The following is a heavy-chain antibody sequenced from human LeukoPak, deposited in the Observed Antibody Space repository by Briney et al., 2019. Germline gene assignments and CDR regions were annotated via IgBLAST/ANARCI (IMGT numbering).Heavy chain of an antibody. V-gene: IGHV3-7*01. CDR3: ATDRGWRTSGYYLYYFEY. CDR1: GFTFSNAW. CDR2: IKHDGSEK. Sequence: GGSLRLSCAASGFTFSNAWMNWVRQAPGKGLKWVASIKHDGSEKYYVDSVRGRFTISRDNTMNSLYLQMSSLRAEDTAVYYCATDRGWRTSGYYLYYFEYWGQGTLVTSSS. J-gene: IGHJ4*02. D-gene: IGHD3-3*01.